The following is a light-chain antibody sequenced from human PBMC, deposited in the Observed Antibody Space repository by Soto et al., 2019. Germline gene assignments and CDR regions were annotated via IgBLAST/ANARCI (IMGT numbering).Light chain of an antibody. CDR3: QQYGSSSLT. CDR1: QSVRSNS. J-gene: IGKJ4*01. Sequence: EIGLMQSPDTLFLSPGERATLSCRASQSVRSNSLAWYQRKSGQAPRLLIYGASNRATGIPDRFSGSGSGTDFTVTISRLESEDFAVYYCQQYGSSSLTFGGGTKVDIK. V-gene: IGKV3-20*01. CDR2: GAS.